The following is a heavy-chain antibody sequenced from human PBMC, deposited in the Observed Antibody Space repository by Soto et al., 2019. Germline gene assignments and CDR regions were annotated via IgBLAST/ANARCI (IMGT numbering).Heavy chain of an antibody. CDR2: IGRRSDI. V-gene: IGHV3-21*01. J-gene: IGHJ6*02. CDR1: VFSFSTYS. Sequence: GGPLRLSCEASVFSFSTYSMHWVRQAPGKGLEWVSSIGRRSDIYYADSVKGRFTISRDNAKNSVSLQMNSLRDEDTAVYYCAREETAWPLAYGLDVWGQGTTVTVSS. D-gene: IGHD2-21*02. CDR3: AREETAWPLAYGLDV.